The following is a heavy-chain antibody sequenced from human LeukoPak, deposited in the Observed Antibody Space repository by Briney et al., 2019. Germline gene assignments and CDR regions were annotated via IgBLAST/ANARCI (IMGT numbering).Heavy chain of an antibody. CDR1: GYIFTRYG. Sequence: ASVKVSCKASGYIFTRYGISWVRQAPGQGLEWMGWILYGETKYAQKFQGRLTMTTDTSTNTAYMGLRSLRPDDTAIYYCARDFFHGHCSGLSCFLLDYWGQGSLVTISS. J-gene: IGHJ4*02. CDR2: ILYGET. D-gene: IGHD2-15*01. V-gene: IGHV1-18*01. CDR3: ARDFFHGHCSGLSCFLLDY.